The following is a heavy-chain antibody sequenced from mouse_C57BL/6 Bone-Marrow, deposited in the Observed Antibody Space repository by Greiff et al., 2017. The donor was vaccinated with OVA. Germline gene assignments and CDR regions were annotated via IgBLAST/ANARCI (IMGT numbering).Heavy chain of an antibody. CDR1: GYTFTDYY. D-gene: IGHD3-2*02. V-gene: IGHV1-76*01. J-gene: IGHJ2*01. Sequence: QVQLKESGAELVRPGASVKLSCKASGYTFTDYYINWVKQRPGQGLEWIARIYPGSGNTYYNEKFKGKATLTAEKSSSTAYMQLSSLTSEDSAVYFCARWGGLRLRKVFDYWGQGTTLTVSS. CDR3: ARWGGLRLRKVFDY. CDR2: IYPGSGNT.